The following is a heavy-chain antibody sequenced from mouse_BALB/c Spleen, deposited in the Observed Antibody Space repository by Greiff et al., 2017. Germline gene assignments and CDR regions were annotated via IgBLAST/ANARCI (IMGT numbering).Heavy chain of an antibody. Sequence: QVQLQQSGPGLVAPSQSLSITCTVSGFSLTSYDISWIRQPPGKGLEWLGVIWTGGGTNYNSAFMSRLSISKDNPKSQVFLKMNSLQTDDTAIYYCVREPESNYEAMDYWGQGTSVTVSS. V-gene: IGHV2-9-2*01. CDR2: IWTGGGT. CDR3: VREPESNYEAMDY. CDR1: GFSLTSYD. J-gene: IGHJ4*01. D-gene: IGHD2-5*01.